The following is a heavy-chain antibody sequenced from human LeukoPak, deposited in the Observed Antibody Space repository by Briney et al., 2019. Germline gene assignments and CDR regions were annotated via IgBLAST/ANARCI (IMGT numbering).Heavy chain of an antibody. CDR1: GYSISSGYY. CDR3: AREKPSGYGLFDY. Sequence: PSETLSLTCTVSGYSISSGYYWGWIRQPPGKGLEWIGSIYHSGSTYYNPSLKSRVTISVDTSKNQFSLKLSSVTAADTAVYYCAREKPSGYGLFDYWGQGTLVTVSS. V-gene: IGHV4-38-2*02. D-gene: IGHD6-25*01. CDR2: IYHSGST. J-gene: IGHJ4*02.